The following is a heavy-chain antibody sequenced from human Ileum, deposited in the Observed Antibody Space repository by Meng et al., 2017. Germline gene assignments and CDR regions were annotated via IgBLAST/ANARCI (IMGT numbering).Heavy chain of an antibody. CDR2: IYHSGST. D-gene: IGHD1-7*01. J-gene: IGHJ4*02. CDR1: GGSISSSNW. V-gene: IGHV4-4*02. CDR3: ASLRYNWNYSADY. Sequence: VKLQESGPGLVKPSGTLSLTCAVSGGSISSSNWWSWVRQPPGKGLEWIGEIYHSGSTNYNPSLKSRVTISVDKSKNQFSLKLGSVTAADTAVYYCASLRYNWNYSADYWGQGTLVTVSS.